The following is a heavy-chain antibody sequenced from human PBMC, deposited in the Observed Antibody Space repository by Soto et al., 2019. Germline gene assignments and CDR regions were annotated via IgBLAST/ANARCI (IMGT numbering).Heavy chain of an antibody. CDR2: INPNSGDS. D-gene: IGHD3-22*01. J-gene: IGHJ4*02. CDR1: GYTFTTYY. CDR3: AREGAYDSRGFSDY. V-gene: IGHV1-2*02. Sequence: GASVKVSCKASGYTFTTYYIHWVRQAPGQGLEWMGWINPNSGDSNSAQNFQGRVTMTRDTSISTAYMELSRLRSDDTAVYFCAREGAYDSRGFSDYWGQGTLVTVSS.